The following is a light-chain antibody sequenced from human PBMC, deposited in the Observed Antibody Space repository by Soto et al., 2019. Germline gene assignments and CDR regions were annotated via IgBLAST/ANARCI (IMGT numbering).Light chain of an antibody. CDR3: QSYDSSLSGYV. CDR1: SSNIGAGYD. Sequence: QSVLTQPPSVSGAPGQRVTISCTGSSSNIGAGYDVHWYQQLPGTAPKLLIYGNSSRPSGVPDRFSGSKSGTSASLAITGLQAEDDAYYYCQSYDSSLSGYVFGTGTKLTVL. CDR2: GNS. J-gene: IGLJ1*01. V-gene: IGLV1-40*01.